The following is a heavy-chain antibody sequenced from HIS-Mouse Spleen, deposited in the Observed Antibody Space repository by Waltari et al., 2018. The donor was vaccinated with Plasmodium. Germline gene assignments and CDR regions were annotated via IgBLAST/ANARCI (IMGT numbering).Heavy chain of an antibody. V-gene: IGHV3-30-3*01. Sequence: AASGFTFSSYAMHWVRQAPGKWLERVAVISYDGSNKDYADSVKGLLTISRDNSKNTLYLQMNSLRAEDTSVYYCAREAGSGGLYYFDYWGQGTLVTVSS. CDR3: AREAGSGGLYYFDY. CDR2: ISYDGSNK. CDR1: GFTFSSYA. J-gene: IGHJ4*02. D-gene: IGHD3-10*01.